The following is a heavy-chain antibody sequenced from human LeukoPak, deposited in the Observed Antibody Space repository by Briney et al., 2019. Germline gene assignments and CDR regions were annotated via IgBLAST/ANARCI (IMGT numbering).Heavy chain of an antibody. Sequence: SETLSLTCTVSGGSVSNGDYWWGWIRQPPGKGLEWIGEVNLQGSTNYNPSLKSRVAISVDKSENHISLKLTSVTAADTAVYYCAREGGPYRPLDYSGQGTLVTVAS. J-gene: IGHJ4*02. CDR3: AREGGPYRPLDY. CDR2: VNLQGST. CDR1: GGSVSNGDYW. V-gene: IGHV4-39*07.